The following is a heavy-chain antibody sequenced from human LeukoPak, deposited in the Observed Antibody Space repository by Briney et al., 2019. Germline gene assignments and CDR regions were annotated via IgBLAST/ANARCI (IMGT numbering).Heavy chain of an antibody. CDR1: GGSISSYY. Sequence: PSETLSLTCTVSGGSISSYYWSWIRQPPGKGLEWIGYIYYSGSNNHNPSLKRRSTISVDTSKNQFSLKLSSVTAADTAVYYCARAVIKMATPFDYWGQGTLVTVSS. CDR2: IYYSGSN. CDR3: ARAVIKMATPFDY. D-gene: IGHD5-24*01. V-gene: IGHV4-59*01. J-gene: IGHJ4*02.